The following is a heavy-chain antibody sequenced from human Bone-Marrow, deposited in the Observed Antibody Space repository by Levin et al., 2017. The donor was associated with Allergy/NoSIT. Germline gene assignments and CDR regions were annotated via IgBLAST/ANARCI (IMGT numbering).Heavy chain of an antibody. CDR2: IFGSGGST. CDR1: GFTFSKFA. Sequence: GASVKVSCAASGFTFSKFAVTWVRQAPGKGLEWVSTIFGSGGSTYYADSVKGRFTISRDSSKNTLFLQMKSLRAEDTAIYYCAKTAGGSYTPLDFWGQGTLVTVSS. CDR3: AKTAGGSYTPLDF. D-gene: IGHD1-26*01. V-gene: IGHV3-23*01. J-gene: IGHJ4*02.